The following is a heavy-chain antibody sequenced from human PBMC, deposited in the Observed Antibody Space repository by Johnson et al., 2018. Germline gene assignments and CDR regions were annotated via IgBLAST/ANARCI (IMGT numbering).Heavy chain of an antibody. CDR1: GFSFDDYA. Sequence: VQLVQSGGVVVQPGGSLRLSCAASGFSFDDYAMHWVRQVPGKGLDWISLISWDGGSTYYSASVRGRFTISRDNSKNSLYLQRTSLRPEDTALYYCAKDRFAGGNDGIDYWGQGTMVTVSS. D-gene: IGHD1-1*01. CDR3: AKDRFAGGNDGIDY. V-gene: IGHV3-43D*03. J-gene: IGHJ4*02. CDR2: ISWDGGST.